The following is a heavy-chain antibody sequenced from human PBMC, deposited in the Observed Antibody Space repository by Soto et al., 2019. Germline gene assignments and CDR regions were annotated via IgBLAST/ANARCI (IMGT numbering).Heavy chain of an antibody. CDR1: GGSFGGYY. J-gene: IGHJ4*02. Sequence: SSETLSLTCAVYGGSFGGYYWSWIRQPPGKGLEWIGEINHSRSTNYNPSLKSRVTISVDTSKNQFSLKLSSVTAADTAVYYCARTLPRAYSSSRFDYWGQGTLVTVSS. D-gene: IGHD6-13*01. V-gene: IGHV4-34*01. CDR2: INHSRST. CDR3: ARTLPRAYSSSRFDY.